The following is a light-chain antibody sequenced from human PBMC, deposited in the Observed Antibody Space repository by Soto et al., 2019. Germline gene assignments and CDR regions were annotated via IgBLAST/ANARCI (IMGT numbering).Light chain of an antibody. CDR3: KQYDSXPWT. CDR1: QDISKW. J-gene: IGKJ1*01. CDR2: DAS. V-gene: IGKV1-5*01. Sequence: IQLTQSPSSLSASVGDRVSVTCRASQDISKWLTWYQQKPGKHPKLLIYDASGLDSGVPSRFSGSGYGTEFTLTISGLQPEDFATFHVKQYDSXPWTCGPRTKV.